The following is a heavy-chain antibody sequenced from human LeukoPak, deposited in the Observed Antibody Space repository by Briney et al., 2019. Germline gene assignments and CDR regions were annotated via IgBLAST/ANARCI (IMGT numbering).Heavy chain of an antibody. CDR2: ISGSGGST. CDR1: GFTFSSYA. V-gene: IGHV3-23*01. CDR3: AKDLTPYYDILTGSLLAATHAFDI. Sequence: PGGSLRLSCAASGFTFSSYAMSWVRRAPGKGLEWVSAISGSGGSTYYADSVKGRFTISRDNSKNTLYLQMNSLRAEDTAVYYCAKDLTPYYDILTGSLLAATHAFDIWGQGTMVTVSS. D-gene: IGHD3-9*01. J-gene: IGHJ3*02.